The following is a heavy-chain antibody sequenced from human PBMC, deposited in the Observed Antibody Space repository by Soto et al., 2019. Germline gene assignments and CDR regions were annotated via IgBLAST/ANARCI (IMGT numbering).Heavy chain of an antibody. J-gene: IGHJ5*02. CDR2: ISLYSDGT. Sequence: XPVKRYCKTSGYPFSNYGITWVRQAPGQPLEWLGWISLYSDGTNYAQKFQGRVSMTTDTSTTTAYMELRSLRSDDTAVYYCARVVPGAEDWLGPWGQGTLVTV. D-gene: IGHD2-2*01. CDR3: ARVVPGAEDWLGP. V-gene: IGHV1-18*01. CDR1: GYPFSNYG.